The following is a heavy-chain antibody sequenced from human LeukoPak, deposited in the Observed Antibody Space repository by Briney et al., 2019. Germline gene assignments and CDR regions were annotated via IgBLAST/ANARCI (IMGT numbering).Heavy chain of an antibody. D-gene: IGHD1-7*01. CDR2: IIPILGIA. CDR3: ARDPTASRTTRDY. J-gene: IGHJ4*02. V-gene: IGHV1-69*04. CDR1: GGTFSSYA. Sequence: ASVKVSCKASGGTFSSYAISWVRQAPGQGPEWMGRIIPILGIANYAQKFQGRVTITADKSTSTAYMELSSLRSEDTAVYYCARDPTASRTTRDYWGQGTLVTVSS.